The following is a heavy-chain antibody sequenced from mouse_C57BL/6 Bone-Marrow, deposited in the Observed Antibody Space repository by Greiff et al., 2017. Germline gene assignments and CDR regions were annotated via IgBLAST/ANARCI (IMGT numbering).Heavy chain of an antibody. Sequence: QVHVKQPGAELVMPGASVKLSCKASGYTFTSYWMHWVKQRPGQGLEWIGEIDPSDSYTNYNQKFKGKSTLTVDKSSSTAYMQLSSLTSEDSAVYYGARCGGYDGYHGWYFDVWGKGTTVTVSS. V-gene: IGHV1-69*01. CDR1: GYTFTSYW. J-gene: IGHJ1*03. CDR2: IDPSDSYT. D-gene: IGHD2-3*01. CDR3: ARCGGYDGYHGWYFDV.